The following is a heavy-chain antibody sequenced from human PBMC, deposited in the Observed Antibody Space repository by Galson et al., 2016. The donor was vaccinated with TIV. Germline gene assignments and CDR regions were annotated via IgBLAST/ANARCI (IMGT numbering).Heavy chain of an antibody. J-gene: IGHJ4*02. CDR1: GGTLSNDP. Sequence: SVKVSCKASGGTLSNDPITWVRQAPGQGLEWMGGIIPMAGISDNSQKFQGRVSITADVSTNTVYMELSSLSSEDTAVFYCARLTPCGGDCYYFARWGQGTLVTVSS. D-gene: IGHD2-21*02. CDR2: IIPMAGIS. CDR3: ARLTPCGGDCYYFAR. V-gene: IGHV1-69*10.